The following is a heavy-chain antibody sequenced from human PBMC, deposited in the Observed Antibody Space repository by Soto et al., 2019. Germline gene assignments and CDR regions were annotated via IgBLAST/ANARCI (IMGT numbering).Heavy chain of an antibody. Sequence: SSVKVSCKASGGTFSSYTISWVRQAPGQGLEWMGRIIPILGIANYAQKFQGRVTITADKSTSTAYMELSSLRSEDTAVYYCARDQRNYYGSGGYSTVVDYWGQGTLVTVSS. CDR3: ARDQRNYYGSGGYSTVVDY. V-gene: IGHV1-69*04. CDR1: GGTFSSYT. J-gene: IGHJ4*02. D-gene: IGHD3-10*01. CDR2: IIPILGIA.